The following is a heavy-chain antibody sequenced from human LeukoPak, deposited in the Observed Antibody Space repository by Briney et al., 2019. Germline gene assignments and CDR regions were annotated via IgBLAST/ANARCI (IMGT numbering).Heavy chain of an antibody. CDR1: GFTFSSYW. CDR2: ISGSGGST. V-gene: IGHV3-23*01. D-gene: IGHD3-9*01. CDR3: AGADILTGYYTLRY. J-gene: IGHJ4*02. Sequence: GGSLRLSCAASGFTFSSYWMSWVRQAPGKGLEWVSAISGSGGSTYYADSVKGRFTISRDNSKNTLYLQMNSLRAEDTAVYYCAGADILTGYYTLRYWGQGTLVTVSS.